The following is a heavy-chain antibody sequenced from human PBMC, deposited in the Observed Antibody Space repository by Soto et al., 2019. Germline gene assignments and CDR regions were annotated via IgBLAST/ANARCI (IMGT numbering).Heavy chain of an antibody. CDR1: GYTFSTYG. V-gene: IGHV1-18*01. CDR2: INPFIDHR. D-gene: IGHD3-10*01. CDR3: ARSRMVRGAPIAFDI. J-gene: IGHJ3*02. Sequence: QVQLVQSGGEVRKPGASVTVSCKASGYTFSTYGITWVRQAPGQGLDWMGWINPFIDHRDYEQHLKGRVSMTTDTSTSTAYMDLPSLRSDDTAVYYCARSRMVRGAPIAFDIWGQGTVVTVSS.